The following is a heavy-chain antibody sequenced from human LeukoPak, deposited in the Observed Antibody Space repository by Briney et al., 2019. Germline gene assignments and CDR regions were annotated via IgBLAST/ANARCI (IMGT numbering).Heavy chain of an antibody. J-gene: IGHJ3*02. CDR3: ARGFPFDYSSGWYYAFDI. CDR1: ADSITGYY. V-gene: IGHV4-39*07. CDR2: IYYTGNT. D-gene: IGHD6-19*01. Sequence: SETLSLTCSVSADSITGYYWGWIRQPPGKGLEWIGNIYYTGNTYYNPSLKSRVTISVDTSKNQFSLKLSSVTAADTAVYYCARGFPFDYSSGWYYAFDIWGQGTMVSVCS.